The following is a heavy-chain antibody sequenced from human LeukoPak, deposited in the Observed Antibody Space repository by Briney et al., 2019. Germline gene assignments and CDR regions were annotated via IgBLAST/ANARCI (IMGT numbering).Heavy chain of an antibody. CDR3: ARGYYYDSSGYPPFGY. CDR1: GYTFTGYY. CDR2: INPNSGGT. V-gene: IGHV1-2*02. D-gene: IGHD3-22*01. J-gene: IGHJ4*02. Sequence: ASVKVSCKASGYTFTGYYMHWVRQAPGQGLEWMGWINPNSGGTNYAQKFQGRVTMTRDTSISTAYMELSRLRSDDTAVYYCARGYYYDSSGYPPFGYWGQGTLVTVSS.